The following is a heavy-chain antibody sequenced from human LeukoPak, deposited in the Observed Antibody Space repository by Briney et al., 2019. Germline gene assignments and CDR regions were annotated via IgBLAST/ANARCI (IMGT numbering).Heavy chain of an antibody. Sequence: SETLSLTCTVSGGSISSSSYYWGWIRQPPGKGLEWIGSIYYSGSTYYNPSLKSRVTISVDTSKNQFSLKLSSVTAADTAVYYCAKERYETVTTLDFDYWGQGTLVTVSS. V-gene: IGHV4-39*02. CDR2: IYYSGST. CDR1: GGSISSSSYY. J-gene: IGHJ4*02. D-gene: IGHD4-17*01. CDR3: AKERYETVTTLDFDY.